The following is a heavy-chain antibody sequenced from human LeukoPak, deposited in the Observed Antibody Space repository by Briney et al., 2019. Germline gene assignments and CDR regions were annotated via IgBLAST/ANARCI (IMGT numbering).Heavy chain of an antibody. Sequence: GGSLRLSCAASGFTFSSYAMTWVRQAPGKGLEWVSLIGASGESTYYADSVKGRFTISRDYSKHTLSLQMNSLRVEDTAMYFCAKDIQLSTWGLGTMVTVSS. V-gene: IGHV3-23*01. J-gene: IGHJ3*01. CDR1: GFTFSSYA. CDR2: IGASGEST. CDR3: AKDIQLST. D-gene: IGHD5-24*01.